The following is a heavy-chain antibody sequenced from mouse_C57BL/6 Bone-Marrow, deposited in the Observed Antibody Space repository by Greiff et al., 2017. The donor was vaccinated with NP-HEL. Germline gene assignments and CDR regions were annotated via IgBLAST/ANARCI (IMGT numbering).Heavy chain of an antibody. CDR3: ARKNRCYAMDY. CDR1: GYTYTSYG. D-gene: IGHD5-1-1*01. J-gene: IGHJ4*01. Sequence: VQLQQSGAELVRPGSSVKMSCKTSGYTYTSYGINWVKQRPGQGLEWIGYIYIGNGSTEYNEKFKGKATLTLDTSSSTAYMQLSSLTSEDSAIYFCARKNRCYAMDYWGQGTSVTVSS. V-gene: IGHV1-58*01. CDR2: IYIGNGST.